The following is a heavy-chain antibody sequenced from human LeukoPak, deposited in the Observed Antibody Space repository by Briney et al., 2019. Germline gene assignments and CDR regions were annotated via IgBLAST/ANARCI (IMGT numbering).Heavy chain of an antibody. CDR2: ISGSGGST. CDR3: AKFLPTHIVVANYYFDY. V-gene: IGHV3-23*01. Sequence: GGSLRLSCAASGFTFSSYAMSWVPQAPGKGLGWVSAISGSGGSTYYADSVKGRFTISRDNSKNTLYLQMNSLRAEDTAVYYCAKFLPTHIVVANYYFDYWGQGTLVTVSS. J-gene: IGHJ4*02. CDR1: GFTFSSYA. D-gene: IGHD2-21*01.